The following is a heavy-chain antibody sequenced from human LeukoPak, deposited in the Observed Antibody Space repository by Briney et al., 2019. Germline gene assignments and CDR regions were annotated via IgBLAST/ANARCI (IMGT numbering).Heavy chain of an antibody. D-gene: IGHD3-10*01. J-gene: IGHJ5*02. V-gene: IGHV4-59*01. CDR3: AREGLNMVRGVVPKEAWGWFDP. CDR2: IYYSGST. Sequence: SETLSLTCTVSGGSISSYYWSWIRQPPGKGLEWIGYIYYSGSTNYNPSLKSRVTISVDTSKNQFSLKLSSVTAADTAVYYCAREGLNMVRGVVPKEAWGWFDPWGQGTLVTVSS. CDR1: GGSISSYY.